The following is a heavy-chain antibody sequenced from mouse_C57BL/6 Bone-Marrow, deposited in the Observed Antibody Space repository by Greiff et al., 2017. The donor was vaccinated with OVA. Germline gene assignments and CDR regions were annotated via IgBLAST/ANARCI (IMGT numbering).Heavy chain of an antibody. CDR3: ARSYYSNYVSWFAY. V-gene: IGHV5-12*01. CDR1: GFTFSDYY. CDR2: ISNGGGST. D-gene: IGHD2-5*01. J-gene: IGHJ3*01. Sequence: EVQGVESGGGLVQPGGSLKLSCAASGFTFSDYYMYWVRQTPEKRLEWVAYISNGGGSTYYPDTVKGRFTISRDNAKNTLYLQMIRLKSEDSSMYYCARSYYSNYVSWFAYWGQGTLVTVSA.